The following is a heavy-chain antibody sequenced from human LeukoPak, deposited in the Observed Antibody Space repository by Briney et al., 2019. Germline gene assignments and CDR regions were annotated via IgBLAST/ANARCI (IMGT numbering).Heavy chain of an antibody. J-gene: IGHJ4*02. CDR3: ATGRAYSSVDY. CDR2: IYYTGST. Sequence: PLETLSLTCTVSGGSISSYYWSWIRQPPGKGLEWIGCIYYTGSTNYNPSLKSRVTISVDTSKNQFSLKLSSVTAADTAVYYCATGRAYSSVDYWGQGTLVTVSS. D-gene: IGHD6-19*01. V-gene: IGHV4-59*01. CDR1: GGSISSYY.